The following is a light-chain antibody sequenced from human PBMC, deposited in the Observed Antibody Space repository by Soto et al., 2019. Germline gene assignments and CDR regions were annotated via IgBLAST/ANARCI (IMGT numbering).Light chain of an antibody. J-gene: IGKJ5*01. CDR2: KAS. Sequence: DIQMTQSPSTLSASVGDRVIITCRASQSISNWLAWYQQKPGKAPNLLIYKASSLKSGVPSRFSGSGSGTEFTLTISRLQPEDFATYYCQQLNSYPITFGQGTRLEIK. V-gene: IGKV1-5*03. CDR1: QSISNW. CDR3: QQLNSYPIT.